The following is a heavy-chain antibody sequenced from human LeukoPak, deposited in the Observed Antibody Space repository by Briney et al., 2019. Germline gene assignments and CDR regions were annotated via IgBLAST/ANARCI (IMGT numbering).Heavy chain of an antibody. D-gene: IGHD4-17*01. CDR1: EFIFSKYW. Sequence: PGGSLRLSCEASEFIFSKYWMSWVRQAPEKGLEWVARINQGGTEKYSVDSVKGRFTISRDNAKNSLYLQINNVKAEDTAVYYCARTSVNSLWDDAFDIWGQGTMVTVSS. V-gene: IGHV3-7*05. CDR2: INQGGTEK. J-gene: IGHJ3*02. CDR3: ARTSVNSLWDDAFDI.